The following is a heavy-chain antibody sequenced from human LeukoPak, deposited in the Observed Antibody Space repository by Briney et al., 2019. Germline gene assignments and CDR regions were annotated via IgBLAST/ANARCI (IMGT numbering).Heavy chain of an antibody. CDR3: AREITVTTLGHYYYGMDV. Sequence: PGGSLRLSCAASGFTFSSYWMSWVRRAPGKGLEWVANIKQDGSEKYYVDSVKGRFTISRDNAKNSLYLQMNSLRAEDTAVYYCAREITVTTLGHYYYGMDVWGQGTTVTVSS. CDR2: IKQDGSEK. V-gene: IGHV3-7*01. D-gene: IGHD4-17*01. J-gene: IGHJ6*02. CDR1: GFTFSSYW.